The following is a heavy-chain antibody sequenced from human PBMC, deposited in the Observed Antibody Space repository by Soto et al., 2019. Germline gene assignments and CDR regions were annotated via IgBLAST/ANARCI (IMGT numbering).Heavy chain of an antibody. Sequence: GSLRLSCVVSVFPFGANAMSWVRQAPGKGLEWVSGLSNTGRRTSYADSVKGRFNISRDNSENTVYLQMNSLRVEDTAVYYCATEMGATQGPFDNWGQGTLVTVSS. CDR3: ATEMGATQGPFDN. CDR1: VFPFGANA. CDR2: LSNTGRRT. D-gene: IGHD1-26*01. V-gene: IGHV3-23*01. J-gene: IGHJ4*02.